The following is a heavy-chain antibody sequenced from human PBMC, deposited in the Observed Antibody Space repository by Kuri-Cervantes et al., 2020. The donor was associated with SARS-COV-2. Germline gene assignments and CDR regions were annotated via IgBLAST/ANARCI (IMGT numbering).Heavy chain of an antibody. J-gene: IGHJ4*02. D-gene: IGHD7-27*01. CDR1: GYTFTSYD. CDR2: ISAYNGNT. V-gene: IGHV1-18*01. Sequence: ASVKVSCKASGYTFTSYDINWVRQATGQGLEWMGWISAYNGNTNYAQKFQGRVTITADESTSTAYMELSSLRSEDTAVYYCARTTGVRGAYFDYWGQGTLVTVSS. CDR3: ARTTGVRGAYFDY.